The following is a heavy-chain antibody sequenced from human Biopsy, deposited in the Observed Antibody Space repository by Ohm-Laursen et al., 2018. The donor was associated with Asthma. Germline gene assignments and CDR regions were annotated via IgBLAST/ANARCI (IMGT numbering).Heavy chain of an antibody. CDR2: VSHTGST. D-gene: IGHD2-15*01. Sequence: TLSLTCTVSGGSIRSHDWTWIRLPPGKGLEYIGDVSHTGSTNYNPSLKSRVTMSLDTSKSQFSLRLTSVTPADTAVYYCARLADCSGGACYSYGWFDPWGQGTPVTVSS. J-gene: IGHJ5*02. CDR3: ARLADCSGGACYSYGWFDP. CDR1: GGSIRSHD. V-gene: IGHV4-59*11.